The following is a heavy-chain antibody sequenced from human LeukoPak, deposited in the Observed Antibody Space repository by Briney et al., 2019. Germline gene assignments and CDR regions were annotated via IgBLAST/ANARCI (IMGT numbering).Heavy chain of an antibody. CDR2: INPNSGGT. D-gene: IGHD3-22*01. J-gene: IGHJ4*02. CDR3: ARDCYPYYYDSSGYYSY. Sequence: ASVKVSCKSSGYTFTDYYIHWVRQAPGQGLEWMGWINPNSGGTNYAQKFQGRVTMTRDTSISTAYMELSRLRSDDTAVYYCARDCYPYYYDSSGYYSYWGQGTLVTVSS. CDR1: GYTFTDYY. V-gene: IGHV1-2*02.